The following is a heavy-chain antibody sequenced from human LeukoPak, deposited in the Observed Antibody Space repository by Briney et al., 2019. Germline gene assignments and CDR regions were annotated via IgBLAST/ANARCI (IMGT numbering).Heavy chain of an antibody. D-gene: IGHD1-26*01. CDR1: GYTFTGYY. V-gene: IGHV1-2*02. CDR2: INPNSGGT. Sequence: ASVKVSCKASGYTFTGYYMHWVRQAPGQGLEWMGWINPNSGGTNYAQKFQGRVTMTRDTSISTAYMGLSRLRSDDTAVYYCARARLVSIVGATTHLDYWGQGTLVTVSS. CDR3: ARARLVSIVGATTHLDY. J-gene: IGHJ4*02.